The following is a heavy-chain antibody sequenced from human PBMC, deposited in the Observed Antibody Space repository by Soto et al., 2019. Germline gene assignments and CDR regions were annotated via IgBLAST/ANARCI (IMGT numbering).Heavy chain of an antibody. CDR3: AIASVRTGTFNI. D-gene: IGHD3-9*01. CDR1: GGTFSNYG. Sequence: QVQLVQSEAEVRKPGSSVKVSCKASGGTFSNYGINWVRQAPGQGLEWMGRIIPVSGATDHAQKFQGRVTTTADESTSTAYMELSSLTSEDTALFYCAIASVRTGTFNIWGQWTMVTVSS. CDR2: IIPVSGAT. J-gene: IGHJ3*02. V-gene: IGHV1-69*15.